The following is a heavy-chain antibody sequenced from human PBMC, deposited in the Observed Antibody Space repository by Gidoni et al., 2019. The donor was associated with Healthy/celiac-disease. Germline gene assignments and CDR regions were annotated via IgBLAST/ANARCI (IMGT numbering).Heavy chain of an antibody. V-gene: IGHV3-15*07. D-gene: IGHD3-22*01. J-gene: IGHJ3*02. CDR1: GFTFSNSW. Sequence: EVQLVESGGGLVKPGGSLRRPFAASGFTFSNSWMNWVRQAPGKGLEWVGRIKSKTGGVTTDYSAPVKGRFTISRDDSKNTLYLQMNSLKTEDTAVYYCTTGRVIVDRRFDAFDIWGQGTMVTVSS. CDR2: IKSKTGGVTT. CDR3: TTGRVIVDRRFDAFDI.